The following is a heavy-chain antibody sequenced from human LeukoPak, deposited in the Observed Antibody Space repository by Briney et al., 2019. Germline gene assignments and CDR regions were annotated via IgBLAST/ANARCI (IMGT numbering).Heavy chain of an antibody. D-gene: IGHD4-17*01. CDR1: GFTFSSYW. V-gene: IGHV3-74*01. CDR3: ARGGDYKSDY. Sequence: GGSLRLSCAASGFTFSSYWMHWVRHTPGKGLVWVSRINGAGSSISYADSVKGRVTISRDNAKNTLYLQMNNLRAEDTAVYYCARGGDYKSDYWGQGTLVTVSS. CDR2: INGAGSSI. J-gene: IGHJ4*02.